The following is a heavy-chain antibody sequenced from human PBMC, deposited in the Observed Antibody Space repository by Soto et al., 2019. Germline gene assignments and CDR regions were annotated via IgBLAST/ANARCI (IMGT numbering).Heavy chain of an antibody. CDR2: IYYSGST. J-gene: IGHJ3*02. CDR1: GGSISSYY. V-gene: IGHV4-59*01. CDR3: ARALILTGYYIRDAFGI. D-gene: IGHD3-9*01. Sequence: QVQLQESGPGLVKPSETLSLTCTVSGGSISSYYWSWIRQPPGKGLEWIGYIYYSGSTNYNPSLKSRVTRSVDTSKNQFSLKLSSVTAAETAVYYCARALILTGYYIRDAFGIWGRGTMVTVSS.